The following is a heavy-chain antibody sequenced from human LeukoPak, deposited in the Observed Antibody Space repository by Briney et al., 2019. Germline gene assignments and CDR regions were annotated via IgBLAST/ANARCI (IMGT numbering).Heavy chain of an antibody. CDR2: IRSSSSYI. J-gene: IGHJ4*02. V-gene: IGHV3-21*01. CDR3: ARDKDDPWGIVVVTPDY. D-gene: IGHD3-22*01. Sequence: GSLRLSCAASGFTFSTYGMHWVRQAPGKGLEWVSSIRSSSSYIYYADSVKGRLTISRDNAKNSLYLQMNSLRAEDTAVYYCARDKDDPWGIVVVTPDYWGQGTLATVSS. CDR1: GFTFSTYG.